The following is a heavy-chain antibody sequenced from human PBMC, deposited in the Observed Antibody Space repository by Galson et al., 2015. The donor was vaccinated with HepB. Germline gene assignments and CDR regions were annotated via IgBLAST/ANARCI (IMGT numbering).Heavy chain of an antibody. CDR2: IIPIFGIA. CDR1: GGTFSSYA. J-gene: IGHJ4*02. CDR3: ARDSSFLAAAGRTVFDY. Sequence: SVKVSCKASGGTFSSYAISWVRQAPGQGLEWMGGIIPIFGIANYAQKFQGRVTITADKSTSTAYMELSSLRSEDTAVYYCARDSSFLAAAGRTVFDYWGQGTLVTVSS. V-gene: IGHV1-69*10. D-gene: IGHD6-13*01.